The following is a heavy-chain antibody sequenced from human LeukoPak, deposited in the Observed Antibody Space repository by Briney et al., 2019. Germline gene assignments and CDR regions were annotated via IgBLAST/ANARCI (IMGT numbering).Heavy chain of an antibody. V-gene: IGHV4-59*01. CDR2: IYYSGST. Sequence: PSETLSLTCTVSGGSISSYYWSWIRQPPGKGLEWIVYIYYSGSTNYNPSLKSRVTISVDTSKNQFSLKLSSVTAADTAVYYCASQPYCGGDCYSHFDYWGQGTLVTVSS. D-gene: IGHD2-21*02. J-gene: IGHJ4*02. CDR1: GGSISSYY. CDR3: ASQPYCGGDCYSHFDY.